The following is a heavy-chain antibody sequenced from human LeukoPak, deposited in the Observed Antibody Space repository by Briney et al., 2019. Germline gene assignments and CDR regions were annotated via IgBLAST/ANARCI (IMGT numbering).Heavy chain of an antibody. CDR3: AKDGGWEPYFDY. Sequence: GGSLRLSCAASGFTFSSYAMSWVRQAPGKGLGWVSAVSGSVGSTYYADSVKGRFTITRDNSKNTLDLQMNSLRAEDTAVYYCAKDGGWEPYFDYWGQGTLVTVSS. CDR2: VSGSVGST. J-gene: IGHJ4*02. V-gene: IGHV3-23*01. D-gene: IGHD1-26*01. CDR1: GFTFSSYA.